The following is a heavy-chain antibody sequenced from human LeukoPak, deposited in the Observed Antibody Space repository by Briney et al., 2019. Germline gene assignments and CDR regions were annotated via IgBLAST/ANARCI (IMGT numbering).Heavy chain of an antibody. CDR1: GFTFSSYA. V-gene: IGHV3-23*01. J-gene: IGHJ4*02. D-gene: IGHD1-26*01. Sequence: GGSLRLSCAASGFTFSSYAMNWVRQAPGKGLEWVSFISGSGDTTYYADSVKGRFTISRDNSKNALYLQMNSLRAEDTAVYYCAKSRGESRGASNYWGQGTLGTVSS. CDR3: AKSRGESRGASNY. CDR2: ISGSGDTT.